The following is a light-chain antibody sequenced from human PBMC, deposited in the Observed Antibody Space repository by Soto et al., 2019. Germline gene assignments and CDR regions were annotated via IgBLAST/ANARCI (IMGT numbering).Light chain of an antibody. V-gene: IGLV2-8*01. CDR1: STDVGGYNY. CDR2: EVS. J-gene: IGLJ1*01. CDR3: SSYAGNKIHYV. Sequence: QSALTQPPSASGSAGQSVTISCTGTSTDVGGYNYVSWYQQHPGKAPKLMIYEVSKRPSGVPDRFSGSKSGNTDSLTVSGLQAEDEADYYCSSYAGNKIHYVFGTGTKLTVL.